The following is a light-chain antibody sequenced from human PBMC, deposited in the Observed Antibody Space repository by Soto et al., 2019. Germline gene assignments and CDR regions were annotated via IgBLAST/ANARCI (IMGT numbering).Light chain of an antibody. V-gene: IGKV3-15*01. Sequence: EIVLTQSPVTLSVSPGERATLSCRASQSVSSNFAWYQQKPGQAPRLLIYGASTRANGFPASVSGGGSGTEFTITMTSLQSEDFALYYCQQYRTFGQGTKVEIK. CDR3: QQYRT. CDR2: GAS. J-gene: IGKJ1*01. CDR1: QSVSSN.